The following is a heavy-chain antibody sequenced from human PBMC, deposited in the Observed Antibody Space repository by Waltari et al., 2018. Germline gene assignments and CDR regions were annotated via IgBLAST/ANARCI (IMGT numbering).Heavy chain of an antibody. CDR1: GFSFRRYC. CDR3: ARDGVSSGWYYGMDV. CDR2: IWYDGSNK. V-gene: IGHV3-33*01. Sequence: QVSLVESGGGVVQPGRSLRLSCAASGFSFRRYCLPWVRKAPGKGLEWVAVIWYDGSNKYYAESVKGRFTISRDNSKNTLYLQMNSLRAEDTAVYYCARDGVSSGWYYGMDVWGQGTTVTVSS. J-gene: IGHJ6*02. D-gene: IGHD6-19*01.